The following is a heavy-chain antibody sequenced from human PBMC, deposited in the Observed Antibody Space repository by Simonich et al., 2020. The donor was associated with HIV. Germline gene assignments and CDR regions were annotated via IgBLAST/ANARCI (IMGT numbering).Heavy chain of an antibody. D-gene: IGHD3-10*01. J-gene: IGHJ3*01. V-gene: IGHV4-34*01. CDR3: AREVGYYPPQLEENNAFDF. CDR2: ITYSGRT. Sequence: QVQLQQWGAGLLKPSETLSLTCAVYSGSFSGYYWSWIRQSPGKGLEWIGEITYSGRTNSNPSLKSRVTISVDTSKKQFSLKLKSVTVADTAVYYCAREVGYYPPQLEENNAFDFWGQGTMVTVSS. CDR1: SGSFSGYY.